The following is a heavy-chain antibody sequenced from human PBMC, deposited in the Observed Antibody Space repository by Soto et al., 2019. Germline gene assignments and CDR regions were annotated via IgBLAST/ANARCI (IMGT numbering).Heavy chain of an antibody. D-gene: IGHD3-10*01. V-gene: IGHV3-74*01. J-gene: IGHJ5*02. CDR3: TRGGEGRFDP. CDR2: INSDGSST. CDR1: GFTFSGYW. Sequence: EVQLVESGGGLVQPGGSLRLSCAASGFTFSGYWMHWVRQVPGKGLVWVSCINSDGSSTSYADCVKGRFTISRDNAKNTLYLQMNSLRAEDTAVYYCTRGGEGRFDPWGQGTLVTVSS.